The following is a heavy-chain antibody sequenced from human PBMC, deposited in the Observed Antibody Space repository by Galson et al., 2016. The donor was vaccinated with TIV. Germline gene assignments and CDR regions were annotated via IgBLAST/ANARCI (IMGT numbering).Heavy chain of an antibody. J-gene: IGHJ4*02. CDR1: PGLNFSTYA. CDR3: ARGPSSSSGLMDY. Sequence: SLRLSCAASPGLNFSTYAMHWVRQSPGTGLAWVAVISYDGRNRYYAASARGRFTVSRDNSKNTVYLEMNNLRADDSALYFCARGPSSSSGLMDYWGRGTLVTVSS. D-gene: IGHD6-6*01. V-gene: IGHV3-30*03. CDR2: ISYDGRNR.